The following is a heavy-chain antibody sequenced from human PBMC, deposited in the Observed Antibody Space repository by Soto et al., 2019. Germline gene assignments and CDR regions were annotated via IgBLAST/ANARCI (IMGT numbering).Heavy chain of an antibody. Sequence: GSLRLACPASGFTFSSYGMHWVRQAPGKGLEWVAVISYDGSNKYYADSVKGRFTISRDNSKNTLYLQMNSLRAEDTAVYYCAKDPGYCTNGVCYITAPDYWGQGTLVTVSS. CDR1: GFTFSSYG. J-gene: IGHJ4*02. V-gene: IGHV3-30*18. CDR3: AKDPGYCTNGVCYITAPDY. D-gene: IGHD2-8*01. CDR2: ISYDGSNK.